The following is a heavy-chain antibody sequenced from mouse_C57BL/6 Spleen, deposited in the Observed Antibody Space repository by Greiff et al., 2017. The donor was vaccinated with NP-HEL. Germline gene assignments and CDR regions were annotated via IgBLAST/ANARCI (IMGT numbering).Heavy chain of an antibody. V-gene: IGHV1-69*01. CDR1: GYTFTSYW. CDR3: ARDYGNYRAMDY. Sequence: QVQLQQPGAELVMPGASVKLSCKASGYTFTSYWMHWVKQRPGQGLEWIGEIDPSDSYTNYNQKFKGKSTLTVDKSSSTAYMQLSSLTSEDSAVYYCARDYGNYRAMDYWGQGTSVTVSS. D-gene: IGHD2-1*01. J-gene: IGHJ4*01. CDR2: IDPSDSYT.